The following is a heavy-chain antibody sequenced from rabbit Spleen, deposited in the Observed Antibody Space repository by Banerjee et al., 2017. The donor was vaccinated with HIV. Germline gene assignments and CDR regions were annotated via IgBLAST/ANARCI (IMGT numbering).Heavy chain of an antibody. CDR2: IYTNSGSS. CDR3: ARDETSSSRYYYPM. Sequence: QSLEESGGDLVKPGASLTLTCSASGFSFSSNDYMCWVRQAPGKGLELIACIYTNSGSSYYATWAKGRFTISKTSSTTVDLKMTSLTDADTATYFCARDETSSSRYYYPMWGPGTLVTVS. J-gene: IGHJ4*01. V-gene: IGHV1S40*01. CDR1: GFSFSSNDY. D-gene: IGHD1-1*01.